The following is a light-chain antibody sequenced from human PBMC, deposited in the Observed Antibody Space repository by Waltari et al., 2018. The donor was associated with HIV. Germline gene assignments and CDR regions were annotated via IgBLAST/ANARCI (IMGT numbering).Light chain of an antibody. CDR3: QQSHTTPFT. CDR2: LAS. J-gene: IGKJ3*01. CDR1: QSITKY. Sequence: DIQMTQSPSSLSASVGDRVSISCRASQSITKYLNWYQQKPGKAPSLLIFLASSLQKGVPSRFSGSGYGTDFTLTINSLQPEDFATYFCQQSHTTPFTFGPGTTVDVK. V-gene: IGKV1-39*01.